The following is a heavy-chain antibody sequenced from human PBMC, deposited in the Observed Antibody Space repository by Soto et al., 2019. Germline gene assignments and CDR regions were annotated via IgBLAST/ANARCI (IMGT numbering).Heavy chain of an antibody. CDR1: GFTFSSYG. V-gene: IGHV3-30*18. J-gene: IGHJ6*02. CDR3: AKAIYDFWSGLPDGMDV. CDR2: ISYDGSNK. Sequence: QVQLVESGGGVVQPGRSLRLSCAASGFTFSSYGMHWVRQAPGKGLEWVAVISYDGSNKYYADSVKGRFTISRDNSKNTLYLQMNSLRAEDTAVYYCAKAIYDFWSGLPDGMDVWGQGTTVTVSS. D-gene: IGHD3-3*01.